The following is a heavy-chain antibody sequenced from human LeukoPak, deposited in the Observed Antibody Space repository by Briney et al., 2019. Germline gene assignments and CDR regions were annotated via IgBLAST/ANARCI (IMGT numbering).Heavy chain of an antibody. CDR1: GYTFTSYG. CDR3: ARNEISMLRGVIRADAFEL. V-gene: IGHV1-18*01. CDR2: ISVYHGET. J-gene: IGHJ3*01. Sequence: ASVKVSCKASGYTFTSYGITWVRQAPGQGLEWMGWISVYHGETNYAQKLQGRVTMTTDTSTSTAYMERRSLRPDDTAVYYCARNEISMLRGVIRADAFELWGQGTVVTASS. D-gene: IGHD3-10*01.